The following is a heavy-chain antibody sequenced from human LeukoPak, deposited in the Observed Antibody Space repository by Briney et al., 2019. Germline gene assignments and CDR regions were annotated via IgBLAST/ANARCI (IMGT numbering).Heavy chain of an antibody. D-gene: IGHD3-9*01. CDR2: INCGDGYT. Sequence: ASVKVSCKISGYTFTSSHAHWVRRAPGQGLEWMGIINCGDGYTNYAQKFQGRVSVTAGTSTSTLYMELSSLRSEDTAVYYCARSKALRLDDIYYWGQGTLVTVSS. V-gene: IGHV1-46*01. CDR3: ARSKALRLDDIYY. CDR1: GYTFTSSH. J-gene: IGHJ4*02.